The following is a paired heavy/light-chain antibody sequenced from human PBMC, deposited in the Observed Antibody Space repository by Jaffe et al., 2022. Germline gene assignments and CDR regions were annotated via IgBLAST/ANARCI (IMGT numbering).Light chain of an antibody. CDR1: SSDVGSYNL. V-gene: IGLV2-23*03. J-gene: IGLJ2*01. CDR2: EGS. Sequence: QSALTQPASVSGSPGQSITISCTGTSSDVGSYNLVSWYQQHPGKAPKLMIYEGSKRPSGVSNRFSGSKSGNTASLTISGLQAEDEADYYCCSYAGSSTFGVVFGGGTKLTVL. CDR3: CSYAGSSTFGVV.
Heavy chain of an antibody. CDR3: ARGGYRGYCSSTSCPHPPHYYYYYMDV. CDR2: IIPIFGTA. D-gene: IGHD2-2*01. CDR1: GGTFSSYA. V-gene: IGHV1-69*05. Sequence: QVQLVQSGAEVKKPGSSVKVSCKASGGTFSSYAISWVRQAPGQGLEWMGGIIPIFGTANYAQKFQGRVTITTDESTSTAYMELSSLRSEDTAVYYCARGGYRGYCSSTSCPHPPHYYYYYMDVWGKGTTVTVSS. J-gene: IGHJ6*03.